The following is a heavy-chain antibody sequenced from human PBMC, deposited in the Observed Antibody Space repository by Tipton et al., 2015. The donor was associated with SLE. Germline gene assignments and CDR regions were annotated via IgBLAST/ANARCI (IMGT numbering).Heavy chain of an antibody. V-gene: IGHV4-59*01. J-gene: IGHJ2*01. CDR2: IHYRGST. D-gene: IGHD2-15*01. CDR3: ARDRYCGAGSCFDCFFDL. CDR1: GGSISGYY. Sequence: TLSLTCTVSGGSISGYYWSWVRQPPGQGLEWIGYIHYRGSTNYNLSLKSRVTISLDTSENQFSLKLSSVTAADTAVYYCARDRYCGAGSCFDCFFDLGGRGTLVTVSS.